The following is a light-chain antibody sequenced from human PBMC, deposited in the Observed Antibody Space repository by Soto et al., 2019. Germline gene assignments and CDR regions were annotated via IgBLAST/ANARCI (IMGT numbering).Light chain of an antibody. V-gene: IGKV1-5*01. J-gene: IGKJ1*01. CDR1: QSISSC. Sequence: DIQMTQSPSSLSASVGDRVTITCRASQSISSCLAWYQQKPGKAPKLLIFDASTLQSGVPSRFSGSGSGTDFTLTISSLQPDDVATYYCQQYNDYSWTFGQGTKVDI. CDR3: QQYNDYSWT. CDR2: DAS.